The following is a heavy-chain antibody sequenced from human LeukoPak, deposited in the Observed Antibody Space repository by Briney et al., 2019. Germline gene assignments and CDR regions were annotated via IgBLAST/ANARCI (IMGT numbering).Heavy chain of an antibody. Sequence: SVKVSCKASGYTFTGYYMHWVRQAPGQGLEWMGGIIPIFGTANYAQKFQGRVTITTDESTSTAYMELSSLRSEDTAVYYCARERYGFDYWGQGTLVTVSS. D-gene: IGHD4-17*01. CDR1: GYTFTGYY. J-gene: IGHJ4*02. V-gene: IGHV1-69*05. CDR3: ARERYGFDY. CDR2: IIPIFGTA.